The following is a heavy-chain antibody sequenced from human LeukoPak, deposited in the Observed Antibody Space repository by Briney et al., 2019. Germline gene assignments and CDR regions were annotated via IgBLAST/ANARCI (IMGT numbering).Heavy chain of an antibody. Sequence: SETLSLTCTVSGGSISSSSYYWGWIRQPPGKGLEWIGSIYYSGSTYYNPSLKSRVTISVDTSKNQFSLKLSSVTAADTAVYYCARDRYYYDISGQLGVFDIWGQGTMVTVSS. CDR2: IYYSGST. CDR1: GGSISSSSYY. J-gene: IGHJ3*02. CDR3: ARDRYYYDISGQLGVFDI. D-gene: IGHD3-22*01. V-gene: IGHV4-39*07.